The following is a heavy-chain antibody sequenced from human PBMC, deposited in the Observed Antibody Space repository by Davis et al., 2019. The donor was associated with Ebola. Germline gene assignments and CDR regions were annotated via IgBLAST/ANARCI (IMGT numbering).Heavy chain of an antibody. CDR1: GFTFSSYS. Sequence: PGGSLRLSCAASGFTFSSYSMNWVRQAPGKGLEWVSYISSSGSTIYYADSVKGRFTISRDNAKNSLYLQMNGLRAEDTAVYYCARDIGYYDYVWGSYRYISAFDIWGQGTMVTVSS. CDR2: ISSSGSTI. CDR3: ARDIGYYDYVWGSYRYISAFDI. V-gene: IGHV3-48*04. J-gene: IGHJ3*02. D-gene: IGHD3-16*02.